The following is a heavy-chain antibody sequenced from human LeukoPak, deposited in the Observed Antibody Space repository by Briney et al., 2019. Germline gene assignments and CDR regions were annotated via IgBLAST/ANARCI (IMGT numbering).Heavy chain of an antibody. D-gene: IGHD3-10*01. V-gene: IGHV1-8*01. CDR1: GYTFNTYD. J-gene: IGHJ5*02. CDR2: MNPSSGNT. Sequence: ASVKVSCKASGYTFNTYDINWVRQASGQGLEWMGWMNPSSGNTGFAQKFQGRVAMTRNTSINTAYLELSSLRSEDTAVYYCATEGYGSGSPVAPSSYNWFDPWGQGTLVTVSS. CDR3: ATEGYGSGSPVAPSSYNWFDP.